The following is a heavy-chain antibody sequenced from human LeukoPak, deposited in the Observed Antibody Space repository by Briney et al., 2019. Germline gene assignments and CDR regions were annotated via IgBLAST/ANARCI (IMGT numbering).Heavy chain of an antibody. CDR1: GASISSYY. CDR2: IYYSGST. CDR3: ASGGYCSGGSCYLDAFDI. D-gene: IGHD2-15*01. V-gene: IGHV4-59*01. J-gene: IGHJ3*02. Sequence: SETLSLTCTASGASISSYYWSWIRQPPGKGLEWIGYIYYSGSTNYNPSLKSRVTISVDTSKNQFSLKLSSVTAADTAVYYCASGGYCSGGSCYLDAFDIWGQGTMVTVSS.